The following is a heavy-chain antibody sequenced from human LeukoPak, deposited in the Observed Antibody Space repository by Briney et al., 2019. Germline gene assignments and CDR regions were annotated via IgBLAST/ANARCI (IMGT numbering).Heavy chain of an antibody. CDR3: ARGWRDFEYYDYGMDV. CDR1: GGTFSLYA. D-gene: IGHD3-3*01. J-gene: IGHJ6*04. Sequence: GASARLSREASGGTFSLYAIRWVRQAPGQGVEWGGEFIPIFGTANYAQKFQGRLTITTDKSTSTAYMELSSLRSEDTAVYYCARGWRDFEYYDYGMDVWGKGTTVTVSS. CDR2: FIPIFGTA. V-gene: IGHV1-69*05.